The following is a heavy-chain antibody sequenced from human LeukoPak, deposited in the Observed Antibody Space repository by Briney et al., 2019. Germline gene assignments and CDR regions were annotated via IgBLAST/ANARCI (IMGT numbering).Heavy chain of an antibody. CDR3: ARDGEVASSYGYYYYYMDV. D-gene: IGHD5-18*01. Sequence: ASVTVSCKASGYTFTTYYMHWVRQAHGQGLEWMGIITPSGGSTSYAQKFQGRVTMTRDTSTSTVYMELSSLRSEDTAVYYCARDGEVASSYGYYYYYMDVWGKGTTVTVSS. CDR1: GYTFTTYY. J-gene: IGHJ6*03. CDR2: ITPSGGST. V-gene: IGHV1-46*01.